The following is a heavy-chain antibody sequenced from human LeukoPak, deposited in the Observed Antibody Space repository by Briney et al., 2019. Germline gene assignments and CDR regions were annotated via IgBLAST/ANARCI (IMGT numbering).Heavy chain of an antibody. CDR1: GFTFSNYA. J-gene: IGHJ4*02. V-gene: IGHV3-33*08. CDR3: ASSAGALIDC. D-gene: IGHD6-19*01. Sequence: GGSLRLSCAASGFTFSNYAMHWVRQAPGKGLEWVAAVWDAGTNTHYADSVKGRVTISRDNSKNTVYLQMNSLRAEDTAVYYCASSAGALIDCWGQGTLVIVSS. CDR2: VWDAGTNT.